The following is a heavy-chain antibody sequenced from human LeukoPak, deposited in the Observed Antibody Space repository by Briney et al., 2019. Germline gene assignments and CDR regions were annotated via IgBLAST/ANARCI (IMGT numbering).Heavy chain of an antibody. CDR3: ARWMTGGQLAYYFDY. CDR1: GYRFTSYW. V-gene: IGHV5-51*01. CDR2: IYSGDSDT. D-gene: IGHD6-6*01. Sequence: GESLEISCKGSGYRFTSYWIDRVRQLPGKGLEWMGIIYSGDSDTRYSPSFQGQVTISADKSISTAYLQWSSLKASDTAMYYCARWMTGGQLAYYFDYWGQGTLVSVSS. J-gene: IGHJ4*02.